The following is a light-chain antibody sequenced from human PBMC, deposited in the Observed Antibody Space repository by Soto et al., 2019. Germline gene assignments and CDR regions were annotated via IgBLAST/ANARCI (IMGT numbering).Light chain of an antibody. CDR1: SSDVGGYNY. Sequence: QSALTQPASVSGSPGQSITISCTGTSSDVGGYNYVSWYQQHPGKATKLMIYNVNNRPSGVSNRFSGSKSGNTASLTISGLQAEDEADYYCSSYTSSSTPYVFGTGTKVTVL. CDR3: SSYTSSSTPYV. J-gene: IGLJ1*01. V-gene: IGLV2-14*01. CDR2: NVN.